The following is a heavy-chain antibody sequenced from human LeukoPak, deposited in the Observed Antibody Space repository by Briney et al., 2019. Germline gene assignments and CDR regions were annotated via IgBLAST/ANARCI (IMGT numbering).Heavy chain of an antibody. CDR2: ISSSSSYI. J-gene: IGHJ3*02. D-gene: IGHD4-23*01. CDR1: GFTFSSYS. Sequence: GGSLRLSCAASGFTFSSYSMNWVRQAPGKGLEWVSSISSSSSYIYYADSVKGRFTISRDNAKNSLYLQMNSLRAEDTAVYYCARDGPVKAFDIWGQGTMVTVSS. V-gene: IGHV3-21*01. CDR3: ARDGPVKAFDI.